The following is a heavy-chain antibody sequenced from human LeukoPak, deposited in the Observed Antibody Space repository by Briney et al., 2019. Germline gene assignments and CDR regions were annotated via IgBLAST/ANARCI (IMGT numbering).Heavy chain of an antibody. CDR3: ARGGGAYSSSWYYFDY. CDR2: INHSGST. D-gene: IGHD6-13*01. V-gene: IGHV4-34*01. CDR1: GGSFSGYY. Sequence: SQTLSLTCAVYGGSFSGYYWSWIRQPPGKGLEWIGEINHSGSTNYNPSLKSRVTISIDTSKNQFSLKLSSVTAADTAVYYCARGGGAYSSSWYYFDYWGQGTLVTVSS. J-gene: IGHJ4*02.